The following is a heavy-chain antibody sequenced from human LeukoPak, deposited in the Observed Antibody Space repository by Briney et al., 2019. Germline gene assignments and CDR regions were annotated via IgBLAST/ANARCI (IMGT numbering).Heavy chain of an antibody. CDR1: GFTFSSYE. D-gene: IGHD1-26*01. CDR3: ARAGSGSYQPFDY. Sequence: GGSLRLSCAASGFTFSSYEMNWVRQAPGKGLEWVSGINWNGGSTGYADSVKGRFTISRDNAKNSLYLQMNSLRAEDTALYYCARAGSGSYQPFDYWGQGTLVTVSS. CDR2: INWNGGST. V-gene: IGHV3-20*04. J-gene: IGHJ4*02.